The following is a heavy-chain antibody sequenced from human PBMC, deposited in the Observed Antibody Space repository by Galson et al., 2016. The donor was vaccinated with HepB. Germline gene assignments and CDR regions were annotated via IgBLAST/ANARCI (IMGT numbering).Heavy chain of an antibody. V-gene: IGHV6-1*01. J-gene: IGHJ4*02. CDR1: GDSVSSHSAA. D-gene: IGHD6-19*01. CDR2: TYYRSKWYN. Sequence: CAISGDSVSSHSAAWNWIRQSPSRGLEWLGRTYYRSKWYNDYAVSVKSRITINPDTSKNQFSLQLNSVTPEDTAVYYCARVHQGWYAGYFDYWGQGTLGTVSS. CDR3: ARVHQGWYAGYFDY.